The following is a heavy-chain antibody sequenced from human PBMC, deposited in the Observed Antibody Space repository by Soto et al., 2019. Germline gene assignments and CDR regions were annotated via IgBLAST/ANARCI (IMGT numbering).Heavy chain of an antibody. CDR3: ARGLLYGDY. CDR2: INPNGGST. CDR1: GYTFTSYY. D-gene: IGHD2-2*02. Sequence: QVQLEQSGAEVKKPAASVKLSCKASGYTFTSYYIHWVRQAPGQGLEWMGIINPNGGSTNYAQTFQGRVTLTRDTSTSTDYMDLGSLRSEDTAVYYCARGLLYGDYWGQGTLVTXSS. V-gene: IGHV1-46*01. J-gene: IGHJ4*02.